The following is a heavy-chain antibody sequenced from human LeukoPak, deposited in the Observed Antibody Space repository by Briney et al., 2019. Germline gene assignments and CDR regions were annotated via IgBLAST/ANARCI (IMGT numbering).Heavy chain of an antibody. J-gene: IGHJ3*02. CDR2: INWNGGST. CDR3: ARGGEGDAFDI. V-gene: IGHV3-20*04. CDR1: GCTFDDYG. Sequence: RSGGSLRVSCAASGCTFDDYGMSWVRQAPGKGLEWVSGINWNGGSTGYADSVKGRFTISRDNAKNSLYLQMNSLRAEDTALYYCARGGEGDAFDIWGQGTMVTVSS.